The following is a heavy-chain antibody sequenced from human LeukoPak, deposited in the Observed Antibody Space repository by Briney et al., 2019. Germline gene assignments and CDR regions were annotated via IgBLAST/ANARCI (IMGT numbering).Heavy chain of an antibody. CDR2: IKSKSDDGTT. Sequence: PGGSLRLSCEASGFTFSKVSMSWVRQAPGKGLKWVGRIKSKSDDGTTDYAPPVRGRFTISRDDSKSTVYLQMNSLRSGDTAVYFCCGTRGDLWGQGTLVTVSS. V-gene: IGHV3-15*01. CDR1: GFTFSKVS. J-gene: IGHJ5*02. CDR3: CGTRGDL. D-gene: IGHD1-7*01.